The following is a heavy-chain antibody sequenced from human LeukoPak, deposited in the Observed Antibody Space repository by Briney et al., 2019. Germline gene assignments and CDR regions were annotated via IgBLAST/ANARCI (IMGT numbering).Heavy chain of an antibody. CDR3: ARGQLERRLYFDY. CDR2: IYYGGST. CDR1: GGSISGYY. V-gene: IGHV4-59*08. J-gene: IGHJ4*02. Sequence: SETLSLTCTVSGGSISGYYWSRIRQPPGKGLEWIGYIYYGGSTNYNPSLKSRVTISVETSNNQFSLKLSSVTAADTAVYYCARGQLERRLYFDYWGQGTLVTVSS. D-gene: IGHD1-1*01.